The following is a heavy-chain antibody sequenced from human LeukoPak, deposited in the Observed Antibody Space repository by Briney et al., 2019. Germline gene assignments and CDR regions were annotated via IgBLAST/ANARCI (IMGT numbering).Heavy chain of an antibody. J-gene: IGHJ4*02. D-gene: IGHD3-22*01. CDR1: GYTFTGYY. Sequence: ASVKVSCKASGYTFTGYYMHWVRQAPGQGLEWMGWINPNSGGTNYAQKFQGRVTMTRDTSISTAYMELSRLRSDDTAVYYCARTYYYDSSGYYHASPFDYWGQGTLVTVSS. CDR3: ARTYYYDSSGYYHASPFDY. V-gene: IGHV1-2*02. CDR2: INPNSGGT.